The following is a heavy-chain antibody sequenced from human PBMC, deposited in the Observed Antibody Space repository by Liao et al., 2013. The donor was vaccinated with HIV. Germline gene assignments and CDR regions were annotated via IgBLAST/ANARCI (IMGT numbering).Heavy chain of an antibody. Sequence: QVQLQESGPGLVKPSQTLSLTCTVSGGSISSGDYYWSWIRQPPGKGLEWIGYIYYSGSTNYNPSLKSRVTISVDTSKNQFSLKLSSVTAADTAVYYCASATRSYYDSSGYYSEYFQHWGQGTLVTVSS. D-gene: IGHD3-22*01. V-gene: IGHV4-30-4*08. J-gene: IGHJ1*01. CDR3: ASATRSYYDSSGYYSEYFQH. CDR2: IYYSGST. CDR1: GGSISSGDYY.